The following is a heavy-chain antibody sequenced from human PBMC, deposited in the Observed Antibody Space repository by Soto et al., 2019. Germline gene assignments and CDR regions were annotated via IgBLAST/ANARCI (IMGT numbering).Heavy chain of an antibody. CDR2: ISWNSGSI. CDR1: GFTFDDYA. D-gene: IGHD2-15*01. J-gene: IGHJ6*03. CDR3: AKVIESTLGYCSGGSCAYMDV. V-gene: IGHV3-9*01. Sequence: GGSLRLSCAASGFTFDDYAMHWVRQAPGKGLEWVSGISWNSGSIGYADSVKGRFTISRDNAKNSLYLQMNSLRAEDTALYYCAKVIESTLGYCSGGSCAYMDVWGKGTKVTVSS.